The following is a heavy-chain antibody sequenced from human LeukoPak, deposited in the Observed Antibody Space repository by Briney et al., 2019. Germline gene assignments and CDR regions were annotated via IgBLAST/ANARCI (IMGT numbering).Heavy chain of an antibody. J-gene: IGHJ4*02. CDR1: GGSISSYY. CDR3: ARTPYYDSSGYWAYYFDY. Sequence: SETLSLTCTVSGGSISSYYWSWIRQPPGKGLEWIGYIYYSGSTNYNPSLKGRVTISVDTSKNQFSLKLSSVTAADTAVYYCARTPYYDSSGYWAYYFDYWGQGTLVTVSS. CDR2: IYYSGST. V-gene: IGHV4-59*01. D-gene: IGHD3-22*01.